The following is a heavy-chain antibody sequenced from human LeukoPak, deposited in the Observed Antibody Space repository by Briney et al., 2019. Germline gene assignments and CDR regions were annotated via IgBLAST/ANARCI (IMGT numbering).Heavy chain of an antibody. J-gene: IGHJ4*02. V-gene: IGHV3-11*06. CDR2: ISSSSSYT. CDR3: ALSYCSGGSCYPH. CDR1: GFTFSDYY. Sequence: GGSLRLSCAASGFTFSDYYMSWIRQAPGKGLEWASYISSSSSYTNYADSVKGRFTISRDNAKNSLYLQMNSLRAEDTAVYYCALSYCSGGSCYPHWGQGTLVTVSS. D-gene: IGHD2-15*01.